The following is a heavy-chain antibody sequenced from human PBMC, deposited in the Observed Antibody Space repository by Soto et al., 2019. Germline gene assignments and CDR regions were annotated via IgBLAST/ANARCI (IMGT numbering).Heavy chain of an antibody. CDR2: ISSSGSTI. CDR1: GFTFSSYE. Sequence: LRLSCAASGFTFSSYEMNWVRQAPGKGLEWVSYISSSGSTIYYADSVKGRFTISRDNAKNSLYLQMNSLRAEDTAVYYCARNSESYWGVGAFDIWGQGTMVTVSS. J-gene: IGHJ3*02. V-gene: IGHV3-48*03. D-gene: IGHD1-26*01. CDR3: ARNSESYWGVGAFDI.